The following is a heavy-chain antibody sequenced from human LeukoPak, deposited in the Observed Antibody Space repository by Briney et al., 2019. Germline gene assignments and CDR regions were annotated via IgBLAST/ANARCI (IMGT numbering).Heavy chain of an antibody. J-gene: IGHJ4*02. Sequence: GGSLRLSCAASGFTFSNSWMDWVRQAPGKGLEWVANIKGDGSEKYYVDSVKARFTISRDNAKNSLYLQMNSLRAEDTAVYYRSWRLEYWGQGTLVTVSS. CDR2: IKGDGSEK. CDR3: SWRLEY. CDR1: GFTFSNSW. V-gene: IGHV3-7*01. D-gene: IGHD2-21*02.